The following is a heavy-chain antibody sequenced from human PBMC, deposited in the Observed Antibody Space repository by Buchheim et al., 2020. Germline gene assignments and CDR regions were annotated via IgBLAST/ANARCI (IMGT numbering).Heavy chain of an antibody. D-gene: IGHD2-8*01. CDR1: GFTFSSYS. V-gene: IGHV3-48*02. J-gene: IGHJ5*02. CDR2: ISSISTII. CDR3: ARDRMSWFDP. Sequence: EVQLVESGGGLVQPGGSLRLSCAASGFTFSSYSMNWVRQAPGKGLEWVSYISSISTIIYYADSVKGRFTISRDNAKNPLYLQMNSLRDEDTAVYYCARDRMSWFDPWGQGTL.